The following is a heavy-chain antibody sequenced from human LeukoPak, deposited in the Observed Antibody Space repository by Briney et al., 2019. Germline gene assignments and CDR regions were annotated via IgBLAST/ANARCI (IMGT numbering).Heavy chain of an antibody. V-gene: IGHV1-24*01. CDR3: ATVFSISGSYGGLDY. Sequence: ASVKVSCKVSGYTLTELSMHWVRQAPGKGLEWMGGFDPEDGETIYAQKLQGRVTMTEDTSTDTAYMELSSLRSEDTAVYYCATVFSISGSYGGLDYWGQGTLVTVSS. CDR1: GYTLTELS. J-gene: IGHJ4*02. CDR2: FDPEDGET. D-gene: IGHD1-26*01.